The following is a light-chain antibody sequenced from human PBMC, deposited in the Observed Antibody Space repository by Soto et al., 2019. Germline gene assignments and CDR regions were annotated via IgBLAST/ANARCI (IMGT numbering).Light chain of an antibody. V-gene: IGLV1-40*01. CDR3: QSYDTGLSGPVV. Sequence: QSVLTQPPSLSGAPGQNIIISCTGGGSNIGPGFDVHWYQQLPGTAPKLLIYGNTNRPSGVPDRFSGSKSGTSASLVITGLQAEDEADYYCQSYDTGLSGPVVFGGGNKLAVL. CDR2: GNT. J-gene: IGLJ2*01. CDR1: GSNIGPGFD.